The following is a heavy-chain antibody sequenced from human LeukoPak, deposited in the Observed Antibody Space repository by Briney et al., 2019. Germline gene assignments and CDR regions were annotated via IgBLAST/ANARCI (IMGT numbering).Heavy chain of an antibody. V-gene: IGHV1-18*01. CDR1: GYTFTSYG. CDR2: ISAYNGNT. CDR3: ARNHRGAVLRYFDWGNNWFDP. J-gene: IGHJ5*02. D-gene: IGHD3-9*01. Sequence: ASVTVSCKASGYTFTSYGISWVRQAPGQGLEWMGWISAYNGNTNYAQKLQGRVTMTTDTSTSTAYMELRSLRSDDTAVYYCARNHRGAVLRYFDWGNNWFDPWGQGTLVTVSS.